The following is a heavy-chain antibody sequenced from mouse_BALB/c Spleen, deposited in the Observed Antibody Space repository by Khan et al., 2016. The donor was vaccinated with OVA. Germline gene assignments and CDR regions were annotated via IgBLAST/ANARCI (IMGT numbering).Heavy chain of an antibody. CDR3: EICDSNVGI. J-gene: IGHJ1*01. CDR2: VNPNNGGT. V-gene: IGHV1-26*01. Sequence: IQLVQSGPDLVKPGASVKISCKASGFSFTGYYIHWVKQSHGKSLEWFGRVNPNNGGTSYNQKFKGKAILTVDKSSNTAYMELRSLTSEDSAVYSCEICDSNVGIWGEGTTVTVSS. CDR1: GFSFTGYY. D-gene: IGHD2-5*01.